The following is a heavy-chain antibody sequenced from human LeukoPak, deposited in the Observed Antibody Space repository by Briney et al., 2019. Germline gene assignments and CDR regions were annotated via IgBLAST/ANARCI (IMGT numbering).Heavy chain of an antibody. CDR3: ASSSWSGSYFDY. Sequence: PSETLSPTCAVSGYSISSGYYWGWIRQPPGKGLEWIGSIFFSGSAYYNPSLTSRVTISLDTSKNQFSLKLRSVTAADTAVYYCASSSWSGSYFDYWGQGTLVTVSS. CDR1: GYSISSGYY. J-gene: IGHJ4*02. V-gene: IGHV4-38-2*01. CDR2: IFFSGSA. D-gene: IGHD6-13*01.